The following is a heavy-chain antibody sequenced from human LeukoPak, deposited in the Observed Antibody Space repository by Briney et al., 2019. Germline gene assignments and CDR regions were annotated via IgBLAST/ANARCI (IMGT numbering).Heavy chain of an antibody. CDR3: ARDGGWDPYYYYGMDV. J-gene: IGHJ6*02. Sequence: YSGSTNYNPSLKSRVTISVDTSKNQSSLKLSSVTAADTAVYYCARDGGWDPYYYYGMDVWGQGTTVTVSS. V-gene: IGHV4-59*12. D-gene: IGHD6-19*01. CDR2: YSGST.